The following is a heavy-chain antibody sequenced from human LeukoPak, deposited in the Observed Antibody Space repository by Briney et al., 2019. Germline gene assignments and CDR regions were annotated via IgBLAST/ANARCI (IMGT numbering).Heavy chain of an antibody. CDR2: IYPGDSDT. CDR1: GYSFTSYW. D-gene: IGHD6-19*01. V-gene: IGHV5-51*01. J-gene: IGHJ3*02. Sequence: GESLKISCKGSGYSFTSYWIGWVRQMPGKGLEWMGIIYPGDSDTRYSPSFQGQVTISADKSISTAYLQWSSLKASDTAMYYCARQGTAGIAVKDAFDIWGQGTMVTVSS. CDR3: ARQGTAGIAVKDAFDI.